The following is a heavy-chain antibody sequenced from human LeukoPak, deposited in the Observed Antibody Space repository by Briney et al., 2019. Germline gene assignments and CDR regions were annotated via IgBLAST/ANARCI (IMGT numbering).Heavy chain of an antibody. Sequence: PSQTLSLTCTDPGGSISSGSSYWSWVRQPAGTRLQWLERIYTRGSANHNPSLKSRVTISVDTSKNQFSLQLCPVTAADSAVYYCARAPTVRGCNPSRVRGMDVWGQGTTVTVSS. D-gene: IGHD4-23*01. CDR2: IYTRGSA. CDR3: ARAPTVRGCNPSRVRGMDV. J-gene: IGHJ6*02. CDR1: GGSISSGSSY. V-gene: IGHV4-61*02.